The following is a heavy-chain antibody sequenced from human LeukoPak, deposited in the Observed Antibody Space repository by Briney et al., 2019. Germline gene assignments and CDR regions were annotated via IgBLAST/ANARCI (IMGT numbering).Heavy chain of an antibody. D-gene: IGHD2-21*02. CDR2: INPNSGGT. J-gene: IGHJ5*02. CDR1: GYTFIGYY. CDR3: ARDRVTLTTFQYDWFDP. Sequence: GASVKVSCKASGYTFIGYYMHWVRQAPGQGLEWMGGINPNSGGTNYAQKFQGRVTMTRDTSISTAYMELSRLRSDDTAVYYCARDRVTLTTFQYDWFDPWGQGTLVTVSS. V-gene: IGHV1-2*02.